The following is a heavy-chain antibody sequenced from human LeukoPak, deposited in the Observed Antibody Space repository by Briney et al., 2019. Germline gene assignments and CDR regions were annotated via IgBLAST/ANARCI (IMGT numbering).Heavy chain of an antibody. CDR1: GYTFTSYG. D-gene: IGHD3-22*01. V-gene: IGHV1-18*01. CDR2: ISAYNGNT. CDR3: VRDRRLRYDSSGYYPGY. Sequence: ASVKVSCKASGYTFTSYGISWVRQAPGQGLEWMGWISAYNGNTNYAQKLQGRVTMTTDTSTSTAYMELRSLRSDDTAVYYCVRDRRLRYDSSGYYPGYWGQGTLVTVSS. J-gene: IGHJ4*02.